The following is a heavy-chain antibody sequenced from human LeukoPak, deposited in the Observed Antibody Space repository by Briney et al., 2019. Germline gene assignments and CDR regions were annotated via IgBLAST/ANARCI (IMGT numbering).Heavy chain of an antibody. J-gene: IGHJ4*02. CDR1: GFTFSSYG. CDR3: ARAHLPFVGAYYFDY. V-gene: IGHV3-33*01. D-gene: IGHD2-15*01. Sequence: GSLRLSCAASGFTFSSYGMHWVRQAPGKGLEWVAVIWYDGSNKYYADSVKGRFTISRDNSKNTMYLQMNSLRAEDTAVYYCARAHLPFVGAYYFDYWGQGTLVTVSS. CDR2: IWYDGSNK.